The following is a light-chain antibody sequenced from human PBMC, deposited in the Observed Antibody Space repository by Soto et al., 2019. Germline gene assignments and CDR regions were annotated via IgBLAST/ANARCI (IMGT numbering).Light chain of an antibody. CDR2: GAS. Sequence: EMVLTQSPGTLSLSPRERATLSCRASQSVYTNYLAWYQHKPGQAPRLLIYGASRRATGVPDRLSHSEHQTDFSLTISRLEPEDFAVYYCQCYCRSPPLYTYSQGTKLEIK. CDR1: QSVYTNY. CDR3: QCYCRSPPLYT. V-gene: IGKV3-20*01. J-gene: IGKJ2*01.